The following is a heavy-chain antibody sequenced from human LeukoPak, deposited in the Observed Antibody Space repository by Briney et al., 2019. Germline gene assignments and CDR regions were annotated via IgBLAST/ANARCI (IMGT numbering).Heavy chain of an antibody. D-gene: IGHD6-13*01. Sequence: WETLSLTGTVSGASLSSYYWSWIRQPPGKGLEWIGYIYYSGSTNYNPSHKSRITISIATSKNQFSLNLSSGTAADTAVYYCARLYSSSLGRVFDYWGQGTLVTVSS. CDR2: IYYSGST. J-gene: IGHJ4*02. V-gene: IGHV4-59*01. CDR3: ARLYSSSLGRVFDY. CDR1: GASLSSYY.